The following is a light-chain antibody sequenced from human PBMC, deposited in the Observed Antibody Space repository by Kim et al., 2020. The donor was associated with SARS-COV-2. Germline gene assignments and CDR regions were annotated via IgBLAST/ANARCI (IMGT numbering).Light chain of an antibody. CDR2: EVN. CDR1: SSDVGGYKF. Sequence: QSALTQPPSASGSPGQSVTISCTGTSSDVGGYKFVSWYQQHPGKAPQLLIYEVNKRPSGVPDRFSGSKSGNTASLTVSGLQAEDEADYYCSSYEDINKFRVFGGGTQLTVL. V-gene: IGLV2-8*01. CDR3: SSYEDINKFRV. J-gene: IGLJ3*02.